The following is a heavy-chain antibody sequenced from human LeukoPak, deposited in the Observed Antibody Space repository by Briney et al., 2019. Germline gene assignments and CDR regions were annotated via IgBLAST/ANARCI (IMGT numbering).Heavy chain of an antibody. D-gene: IGHD3-10*01. V-gene: IGHV3-23*01. CDR3: AKKIDSGSYPLDY. CDR1: GFTFGSFS. CDR2: ISGSGETT. Sequence: GGSLRLSCAASGFTFGSFSMSWVRQAPGKGLEWVSVISGSGETTFYADSVRGRFTTSRDNSKSTLYLQMTSLRAEDTGVYYCAKKIDSGSYPLDYWGQGTLVTISS. J-gene: IGHJ4*02.